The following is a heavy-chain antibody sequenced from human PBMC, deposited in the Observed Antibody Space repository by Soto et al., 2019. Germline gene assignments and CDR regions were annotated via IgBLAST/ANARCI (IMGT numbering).Heavy chain of an antibody. V-gene: IGHV3-48*01. J-gene: IGHJ4*02. Sequence: PGGSLRLSCAASGFTFSSYSMNWVRQAPGKGLEWVSYISSSSSTIYYADSVKGRFTISRDNAKNSLYLQMNSLRAEDTAVYYCAKDGSGDLIDYWGQGTLVTVSS. D-gene: IGHD4-17*01. CDR1: GFTFSSYS. CDR2: ISSSSSTI. CDR3: AKDGSGDLIDY.